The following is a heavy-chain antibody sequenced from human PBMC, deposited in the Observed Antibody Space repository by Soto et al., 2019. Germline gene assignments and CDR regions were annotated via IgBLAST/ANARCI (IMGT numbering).Heavy chain of an antibody. J-gene: IGHJ6*03. CDR1: GFTFSSYA. V-gene: IGHV3-23*01. CDR2: ISGSGGST. Sequence: GGSLRLSCAASGFTFSSYAMSWVRQAPGKGLEWVSAISGSGGSTYYADSVKGRFTISRDNSKNTLYLQMNSLRAEDTAVYYCAKDGSIWNYFTYYYYYMDVWGKGTTVTVSS. CDR3: AKDGSIWNYFTYYYYYMDV. D-gene: IGHD1-7*01.